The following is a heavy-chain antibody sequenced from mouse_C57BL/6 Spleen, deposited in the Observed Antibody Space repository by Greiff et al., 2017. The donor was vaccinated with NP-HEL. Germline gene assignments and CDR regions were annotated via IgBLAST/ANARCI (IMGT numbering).Heavy chain of an antibody. CDR1: GYTFTSYW. V-gene: IGHV1-61*01. J-gene: IGHJ4*01. D-gene: IGHD1-1*01. Sequence: QVQLQQPGAELVRPGSSVKLSCEASGYTFTSYWMDWVKQRPGQGLEWIGNIYPSDSETHYNQKFKDKATLTVDKSSSTAYMQLSSLTSEDSAVYYCARLLKGEMDYWGQGTSVTVSS. CDR2: IYPSDSET. CDR3: ARLLKGEMDY.